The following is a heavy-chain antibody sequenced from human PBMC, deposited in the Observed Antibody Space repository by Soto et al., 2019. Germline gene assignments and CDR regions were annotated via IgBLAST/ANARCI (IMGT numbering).Heavy chain of an antibody. CDR2: ISGSGGST. Sequence: RLSCAASGFTFSSYAMSWVRQAPGKGLEWVSAISGSGGSTYYADSVKGRFTISRDNSKNTLYLQMNSLRAEDTAVYYCAKDPSLNYMIVVVITYFGYWGQGTLVTVSS. CDR3: AKDPSLNYMIVVVITYFGY. D-gene: IGHD3-22*01. CDR1: GFTFSSYA. J-gene: IGHJ4*02. V-gene: IGHV3-23*01.